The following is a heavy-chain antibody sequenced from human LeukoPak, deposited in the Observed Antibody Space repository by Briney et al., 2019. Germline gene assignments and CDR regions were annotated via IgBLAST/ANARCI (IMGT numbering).Heavy chain of an antibody. Sequence: ASVKVSCKASGYTFTSYAMHWVRQAPGQRLEWMGWINAGNGNIKYSRKFQGRVTITRDTSASTAYMELSSLRSEDTAVYYCASIGGWSDFDYWGQGTLVTVSS. CDR3: ASIGGWSDFDY. J-gene: IGHJ4*02. D-gene: IGHD6-19*01. CDR2: INAGNGNI. V-gene: IGHV1-3*01. CDR1: GYTFTSYA.